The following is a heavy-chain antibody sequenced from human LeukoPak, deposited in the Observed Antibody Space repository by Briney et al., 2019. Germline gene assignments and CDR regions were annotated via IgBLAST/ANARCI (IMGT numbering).Heavy chain of an antibody. CDR2: IFPSGGEI. D-gene: IGHD2-8*02. V-gene: IGHV3-23*01. J-gene: IGHJ4*02. Sequence: GGSLRLSCAASGFTFSIFAMIWVRQSPGKGLEWVSSIFPSGGEIHYADSVRGRFTISRDNSKSTLSLQMNSLRVEDTAIYYCATYRQVLLPFESWGQGTLVTVSS. CDR3: ATYRQVLLPFES. CDR1: GFTFSIFA.